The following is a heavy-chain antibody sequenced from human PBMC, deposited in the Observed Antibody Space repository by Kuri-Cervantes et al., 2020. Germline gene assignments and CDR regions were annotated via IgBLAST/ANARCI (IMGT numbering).Heavy chain of an antibody. CDR2: ISYDGSNK. CDR1: GFTFSSYA. J-gene: IGHJ4*02. Sequence: GESLKISCAASGFTFSSYAMHWVRQAPGKGLEWVAVISYDGSNKYYADSVKGRFTISRDNAKNSLFLQMNSLRDEDTAVYYCVVNYYYDSSGNRDTGDYWGQGTLVTVSS. D-gene: IGHD3-22*01. CDR3: VVNYYYDSSGNRDTGDY. V-gene: IGHV3-30-3*01.